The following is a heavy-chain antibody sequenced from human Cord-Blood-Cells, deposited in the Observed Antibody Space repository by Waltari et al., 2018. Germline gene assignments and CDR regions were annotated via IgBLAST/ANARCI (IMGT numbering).Heavy chain of an antibody. V-gene: IGHV1-2*04. D-gene: IGHD2-2*01. Sequence: QVQLVQSGAEVKKPGASVKVSCKASGYTFTGYYMHWVRQAPGQGLEWMGWINPNSGGTNYAQKFQGWVTMTRDTSISTAYMELSRLRSDDTAVYYCARDGCSSTSCYWFDPWGQGTLVTVSS. CDR1: GYTFTGYY. CDR3: ARDGCSSTSCYWFDP. CDR2: INPNSGGT. J-gene: IGHJ5*02.